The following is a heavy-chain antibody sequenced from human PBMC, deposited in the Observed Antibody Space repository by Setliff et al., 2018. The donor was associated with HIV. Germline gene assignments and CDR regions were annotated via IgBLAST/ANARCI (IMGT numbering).Heavy chain of an antibody. CDR3: TRVRLLYSDSSPVWFDP. D-gene: IGHD3-22*01. CDR1: GGSISSHY. V-gene: IGHV4-59*11. Sequence: SETLSLTCTVSGGSISSHYWSWIRQPPGKGLEWIGYLYHSGSANYNPSLKSRVTISGDTSKNQFSLKLSSVTAADTAIYYCTRVRLLYSDSSPVWFDPWGQGTLVTAPQ. CDR2: LYHSGSA. J-gene: IGHJ5*02.